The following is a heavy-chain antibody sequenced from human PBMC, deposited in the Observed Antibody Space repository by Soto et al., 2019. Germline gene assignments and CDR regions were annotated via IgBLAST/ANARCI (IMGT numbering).Heavy chain of an antibody. J-gene: IGHJ4*02. Sequence: ASVKVSCKAAGYTFTGYYMHWVRQAPGQGLEWMGWINPNSGGTNYAQKFQGWVTMTRDTSISTAYMELSRLRSDDTAVYYCATTRYSGSDYPYFDYCCQGTLVTVSS. CDR2: INPNSGGT. V-gene: IGHV1-2*04. CDR3: ATTRYSGSDYPYFDY. D-gene: IGHD5-12*01. CDR1: GYTFTGYY.